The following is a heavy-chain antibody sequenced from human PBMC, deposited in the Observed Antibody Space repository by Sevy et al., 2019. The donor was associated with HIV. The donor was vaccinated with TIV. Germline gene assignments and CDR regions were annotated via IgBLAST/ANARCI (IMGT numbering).Heavy chain of an antibody. CDR2: IRSKEYGGTT. Sequence: GGSLRLSCTTSGFPFGDFAMNWLRQAPGKGLEWVDFIRSKEYGGTTEYAASVKGRFTISRDESKSIAFLEMNSLKIEDTAVYYCTRDRWAKYYFDYWGQGILVTVSS. V-gene: IGHV3-49*03. CDR1: GFPFGDFA. D-gene: IGHD6-13*01. CDR3: TRDRWAKYYFDY. J-gene: IGHJ4*02.